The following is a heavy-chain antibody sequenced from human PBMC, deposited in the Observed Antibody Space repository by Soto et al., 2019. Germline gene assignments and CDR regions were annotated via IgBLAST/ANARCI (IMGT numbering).Heavy chain of an antibody. CDR2: IYYSWST. D-gene: IGHD5-18*01. CDR3: AKRGFSYGWYYFAY. V-gene: IGHV4-59*11. Sequence: ETISHPNTVVYGTSINLGCRCIIKKKPPGKGLEWIGYIYYSWSTNYNPSLKRRVTISVDTSKNQFSLKLSSVTAVDTAVYYCAKRGFSYGWYYFAYWGQGSSDT. CDR1: YGTSINLG. J-gene: IGHJ4*02.